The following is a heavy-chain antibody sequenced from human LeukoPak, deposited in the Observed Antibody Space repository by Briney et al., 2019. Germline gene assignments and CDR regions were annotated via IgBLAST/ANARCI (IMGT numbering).Heavy chain of an antibody. D-gene: IGHD5-24*01. CDR2: IYSGGST. V-gene: IGHV3-53*01. Sequence: GGSLRLSCAASGFTVSSNYMSWVRQAPGKGLEWVSVIYSGGSTYYADSVKGRFTISRDNSKNTLYLQMNSLRAEDTAVYYCARDHLRDGYNNDASDIWGQGTMVTVSS. CDR1: GFTVSSNY. J-gene: IGHJ3*02. CDR3: ARDHLRDGYNNDASDI.